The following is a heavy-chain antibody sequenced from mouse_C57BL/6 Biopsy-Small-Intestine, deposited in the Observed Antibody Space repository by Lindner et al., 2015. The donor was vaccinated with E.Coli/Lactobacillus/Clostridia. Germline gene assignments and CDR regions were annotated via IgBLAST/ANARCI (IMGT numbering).Heavy chain of an antibody. Sequence: VQLQESGAELARPGASVKLSCKASGYTFTSYGISWVKQRTGQGLEWIGEIYARSGSANYNEQFKGKATFTADTSSNTAYMQLSSLTTEDSAIYYCARSFPGFAYWGQGTLVTVSA. CDR3: ARSFPGFAY. CDR2: IYARSGSA. V-gene: IGHV1-81*01. CDR1: GYTFTSYG. J-gene: IGHJ3*01.